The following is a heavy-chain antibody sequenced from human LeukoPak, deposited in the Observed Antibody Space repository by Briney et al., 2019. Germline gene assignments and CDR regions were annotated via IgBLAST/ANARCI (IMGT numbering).Heavy chain of an antibody. CDR2: IYYSGST. CDR1: GGSISSYY. J-gene: IGHJ6*03. D-gene: IGHD6-13*01. Sequence: SETLSLTCTVSGGSISSYYWSWIWQPPGKGLEWIGYIYYSGSTNYNPSLKSRVTISVDTSKNQFSLKLSSVTAADTAVYYCAMYSSSWYQGYYYMDVWGKGTTVTVSS. CDR3: AMYSSSWYQGYYYMDV. V-gene: IGHV4-59*01.